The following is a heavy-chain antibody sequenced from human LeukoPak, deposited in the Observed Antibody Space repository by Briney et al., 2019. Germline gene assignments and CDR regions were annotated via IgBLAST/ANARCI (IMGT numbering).Heavy chain of an antibody. CDR1: GFTFDNYA. CDR2: IRSKIYGGTT. Sequence: QSGGSLRLSCTASGFTFDNYAMSWFGQAPGKGLEWVGFIRSKIYGGTTEYAASVKGRFTISRDDSKGIAYLQMTSLKSEDTAVYYCVRYSGDADYWGQGTLVTVSS. D-gene: IGHD5-12*01. J-gene: IGHJ4*02. V-gene: IGHV3-49*03. CDR3: VRYSGDADY.